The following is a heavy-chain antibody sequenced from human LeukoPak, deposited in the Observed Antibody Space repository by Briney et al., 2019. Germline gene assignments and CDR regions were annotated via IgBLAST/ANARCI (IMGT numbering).Heavy chain of an antibody. CDR2: INAGNGNT. J-gene: IGHJ5*02. V-gene: IGHV1-3*01. CDR1: GYTFTSYA. D-gene: IGHD6-13*01. Sequence: ASVKVSCKASGYTFTSYAMHWVRQAPGQRLEWMGWINAGNGNTKYSQKFQGRVTITRDTSASTAYMELSSLRSEDTAVYYCASGGIAAAGPVGWFDPWGQGTLVTVSS. CDR3: ASGGIAAAGPVGWFDP.